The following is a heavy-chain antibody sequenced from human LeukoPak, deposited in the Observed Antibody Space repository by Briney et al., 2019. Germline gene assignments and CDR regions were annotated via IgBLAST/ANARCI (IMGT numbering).Heavy chain of an antibody. Sequence: GGSLRLSCAASGFTISNYEMNWVRQAPGKGLEWVSVIYSGGSTYYADSVKGRFTISRDNSKNTLYLQMNSLRAEDTAVYYCARNYGFDYWGQGTLVTVSS. CDR2: IYSGGST. CDR1: GFTISNYE. CDR3: ARNYGFDY. D-gene: IGHD3-10*01. V-gene: IGHV3-53*01. J-gene: IGHJ4*02.